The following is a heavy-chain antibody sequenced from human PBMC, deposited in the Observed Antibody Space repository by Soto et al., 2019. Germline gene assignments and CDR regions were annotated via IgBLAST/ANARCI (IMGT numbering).Heavy chain of an antibody. V-gene: IGHV1-18*01. J-gene: IGHJ5*02. Sequence: ASASLSCTSFHLSFTSHAMSWVRPATGPGLVWMGWISAYNGNTNYAQKLQGRVTMTTDTSTNTAYIELRSLRSDDTAVYYCARDLERGYSYGRRRNWFDPWGQGTLVTV. CDR2: ISAYNGNT. CDR3: ARDLERGYSYGRRRNWFDP. CDR1: HLSFTSHA. D-gene: IGHD5-18*01.